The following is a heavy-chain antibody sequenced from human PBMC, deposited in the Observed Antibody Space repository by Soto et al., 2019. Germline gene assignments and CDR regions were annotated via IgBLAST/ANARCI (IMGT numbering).Heavy chain of an antibody. CDR3: ARDPPYCSGGSCQAFDY. CDR2: ISYDGSNK. CDR1: GFTFSSYA. D-gene: IGHD2-15*01. J-gene: IGHJ4*02. Sequence: QVQLVESGGGVVQPGRSLRLSCAASGFTFSSYAMHWVRQAPGKGLEWVAVISYDGSNKYYADSVKGRFTISRDNSKNPLYLQMNSLRAEDTAVYYCARDPPYCSGGSCQAFDYWGQGTLVTVSS. V-gene: IGHV3-30-3*01.